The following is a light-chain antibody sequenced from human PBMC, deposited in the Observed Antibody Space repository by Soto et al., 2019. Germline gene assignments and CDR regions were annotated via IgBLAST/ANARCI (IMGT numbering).Light chain of an antibody. CDR3: QKFSAVPT. CDR2: AAS. Sequence: DIQMTQSPSSLSASVGDRATITCRASQAIYNYLAWYQQKPGKVPTLLISAASTLQSGVPSRFSGSGSGTDFTLTISSLQPEDVATYYCQKFSAVPTFGGGTKVEI. CDR1: QAIYNY. V-gene: IGKV1-27*01. J-gene: IGKJ4*01.